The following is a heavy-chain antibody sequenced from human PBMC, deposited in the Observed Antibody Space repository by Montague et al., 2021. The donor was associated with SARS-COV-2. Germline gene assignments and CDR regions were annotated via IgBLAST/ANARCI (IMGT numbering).Heavy chain of an antibody. CDR3: ARAERRSTDTTHLYYYEGMDL. CDR2: IYYSGRT. Sequence: SETLSLTCTVYGDSISTSYWAWIRQPPGKGLEWIGDIYYSGRTSYNSSLKSRVTISVDTSKNQVSLNLSSVTAADTAVYFCARAERRSTDTTHLYYYEGMDLWGQGTLVTVSS. CDR1: GDSISTSY. D-gene: IGHD3-16*01. V-gene: IGHV4-59*12. J-gene: IGHJ5*02.